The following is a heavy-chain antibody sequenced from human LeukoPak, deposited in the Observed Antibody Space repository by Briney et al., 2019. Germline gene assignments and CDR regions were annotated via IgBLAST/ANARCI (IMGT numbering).Heavy chain of an antibody. Sequence: PGGSLRLSCTASGFTFSSYAMNWVRQAPGKGLEWVSGIGAGGTFTYYADSVKGRFTIFRDNSRNTLYLQMNSLRADDTAVYYCARRYFDYWGQGTLVTVSS. CDR2: IGAGGTFT. V-gene: IGHV3-23*01. J-gene: IGHJ4*02. CDR1: GFTFSSYA. CDR3: ARRYFDY.